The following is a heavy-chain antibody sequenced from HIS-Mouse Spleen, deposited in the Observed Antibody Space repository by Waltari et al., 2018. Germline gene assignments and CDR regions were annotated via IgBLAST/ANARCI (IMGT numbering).Heavy chain of an antibody. CDR3: AKDKHHAFDY. J-gene: IGHJ4*02. Sequence: QVQLVESGGGVVQPGRSLRLSCAASAFPLSSYGMHWVRQAPGKGLEWVAVISYDGSNKYYADSVKGRFTISRDNSKNTLYLQMNSLRAEDTAVYYCAKDKHHAFDYWGQGTLVTVSS. CDR1: AFPLSSYG. CDR2: ISYDGSNK. V-gene: IGHV3-30*18.